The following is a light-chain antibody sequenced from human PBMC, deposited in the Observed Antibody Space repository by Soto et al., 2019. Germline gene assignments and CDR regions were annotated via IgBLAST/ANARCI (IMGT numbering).Light chain of an antibody. V-gene: IGKV1-17*01. Sequence: DIQMTQSPSSLFASVGDRVTITCRASQAIRNDLGWYQQKPAKAPKRLIYATSSLQSGVPSRFSGSGSGTEFTLTISSLQPEDSATYYCLQHNTYPRTFGQGTKVDIK. J-gene: IGKJ1*01. CDR1: QAIRND. CDR2: ATS. CDR3: LQHNTYPRT.